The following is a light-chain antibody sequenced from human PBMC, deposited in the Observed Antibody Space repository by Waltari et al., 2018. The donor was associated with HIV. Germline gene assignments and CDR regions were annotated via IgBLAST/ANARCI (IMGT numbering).Light chain of an antibody. CDR3: CSYAGIWGV. CDR1: SSDVGAYNY. CDR2: DVN. V-gene: IGLV2-11*01. Sequence: QSALTQPRSVSGSPGQSVTISCTGTSSDVGAYNYVSWYQQHPGKAPKLMIYDVNKRPSGVPDRFAGYKSGNTASLNISGLQAEDESDYYCCSYAGIWGVFGTGTKVTVL. J-gene: IGLJ1*01.